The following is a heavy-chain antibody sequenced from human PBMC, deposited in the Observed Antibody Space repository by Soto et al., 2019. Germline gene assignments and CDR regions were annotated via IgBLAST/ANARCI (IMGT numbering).Heavy chain of an antibody. CDR2: INPSGGST. Sequence: QVQLVQSAAEVKKPGASVKVSCKASGYTFTSYYMHWVRQAPGQGLEWMGIINPSGGSTSYAQKFQGRVTMTRDTSTSTVYMELSSLRSEDTAVYYCARPNSSSWYRNYYYGMDVWGQGTTVTVSS. J-gene: IGHJ6*02. CDR1: GYTFTSYY. D-gene: IGHD6-13*01. V-gene: IGHV1-46*01. CDR3: ARPNSSSWYRNYYYGMDV.